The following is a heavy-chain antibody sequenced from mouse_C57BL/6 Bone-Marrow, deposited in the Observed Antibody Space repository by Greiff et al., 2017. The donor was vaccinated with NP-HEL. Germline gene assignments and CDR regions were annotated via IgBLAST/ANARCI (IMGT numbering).Heavy chain of an antibody. CDR2: ISDGGSYT. Sequence: EVMLVESGGGLVKPGGSLKLSCAASGFTFSSYAMSWVRQTPEKRLEWVATISDGGSYTYYPDNVKGRFTISRDNAKNNLYLQMSHLKSEDTAMYYCARSYDGYYGGFAYWGQGTLVTVSA. D-gene: IGHD2-3*01. J-gene: IGHJ3*01. CDR1: GFTFSSYA. V-gene: IGHV5-4*03. CDR3: ARSYDGYYGGFAY.